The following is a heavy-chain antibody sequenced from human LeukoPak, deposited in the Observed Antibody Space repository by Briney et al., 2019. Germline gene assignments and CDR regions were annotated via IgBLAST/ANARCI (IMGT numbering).Heavy chain of an antibody. J-gene: IGHJ4*02. CDR3: AKDRREDYCSGGSCYDVIIDY. Sequence: GGSLRLSCAASGFTFSSYGMHWVRQAPGKGLEWVAVISYDGSNKYYADSVKGRFTISRDNSKNTLYLQMNSLRAEDTAVYYCAKDRREDYCSGGSCYDVIIDYWGQGTLVTVSS. CDR2: ISYDGSNK. V-gene: IGHV3-30*18. CDR1: GFTFSSYG. D-gene: IGHD2-15*01.